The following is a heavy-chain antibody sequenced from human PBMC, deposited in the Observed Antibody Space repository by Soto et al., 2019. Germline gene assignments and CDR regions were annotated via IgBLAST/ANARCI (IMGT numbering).Heavy chain of an antibody. V-gene: IGHV3-23*01. CDR3: AKVSSAGYWSGGSCYSIDY. J-gene: IGHJ4*02. CDR1: GFTFSSYA. Sequence: EVQLLESGGGLVQPGGSLRLSCAASGFTFSSYAMSWVRQAPGKGLEWVSAISGSGGSTYYADSVKGRFTISRDNSKNTLYLQMNSLRAEDTAVYYCAKVSSAGYWSGGSCYSIDYWGQGTLVTVSS. CDR2: ISGSGGST. D-gene: IGHD2-15*01.